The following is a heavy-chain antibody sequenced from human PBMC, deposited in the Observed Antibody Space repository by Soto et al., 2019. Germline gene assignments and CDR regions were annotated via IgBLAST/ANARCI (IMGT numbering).Heavy chain of an antibody. D-gene: IGHD3-3*01. J-gene: IGHJ4*02. Sequence: QVQLVESGGGVVQPGRSLRLSCAASGFTFSSYGMHWVRQAPGKGLEWVAAISYDGSNKYYADSVKGRFTISRDNSKNTLYLQMNSLRAEDTAVYYCAKDHYDFWSGYTRPIDYWGQGTLVTVSS. CDR2: ISYDGSNK. CDR3: AKDHYDFWSGYTRPIDY. CDR1: GFTFSSYG. V-gene: IGHV3-30*18.